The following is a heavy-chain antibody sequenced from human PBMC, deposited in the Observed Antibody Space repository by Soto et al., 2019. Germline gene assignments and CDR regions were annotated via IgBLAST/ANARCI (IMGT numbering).Heavy chain of an antibody. J-gene: IGHJ6*02. CDR3: ARYVVPAAIPWATSQNYGMDV. V-gene: IGHV3-30-3*01. Sequence: GGSLRLSCAASGFTFSSYAMHWVRQAPGKGLEWVAVISYDGSNKYYADSVKGRFTISRDNSKNTLYLQMNSLRAEDTAVYYCARYVVPAAIPWATSQNYGMDVWGQGTTVTVSS. D-gene: IGHD2-2*02. CDR2: ISYDGSNK. CDR1: GFTFSSYA.